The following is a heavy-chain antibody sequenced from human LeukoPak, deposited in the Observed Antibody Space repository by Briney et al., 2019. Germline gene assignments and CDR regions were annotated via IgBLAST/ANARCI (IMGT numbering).Heavy chain of an antibody. Sequence: PGGSLRLSCAAPGFTFSGSAMHWVRQASGKGLEWVGRIRSKANSYATAYAASVKGRFTISRDDSKNTAYLQMNSLKTEDTAVYYCTSVYSSSSVDYFDYWGQGTLVTVSS. V-gene: IGHV3-73*01. CDR2: IRSKANSYAT. CDR3: TSVYSSSSVDYFDY. J-gene: IGHJ4*02. D-gene: IGHD6-6*01. CDR1: GFTFSGSA.